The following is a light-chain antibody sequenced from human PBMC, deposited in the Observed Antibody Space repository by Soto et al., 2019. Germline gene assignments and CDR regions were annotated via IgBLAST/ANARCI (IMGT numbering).Light chain of an antibody. Sequence: TQSPSSLSASVGDRVTSHSVNSHVAWYQQKPGQAPRLLLYGASTRATGIPVRFSGSGSGTDFTLTISRLEPEDFAVYYCQQYGSSPPYTFGQGTRLEI. CDR2: GAS. CDR3: QQYGSSPPYT. J-gene: IGKJ5*01. V-gene: IGKV3-20*01. CDR1: HSVNSH.